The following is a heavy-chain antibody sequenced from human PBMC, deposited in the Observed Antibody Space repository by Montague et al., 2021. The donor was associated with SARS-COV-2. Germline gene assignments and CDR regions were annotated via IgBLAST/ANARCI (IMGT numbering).Heavy chain of an antibody. CDR2: IYYTGST. Sequence: SETLSLTCSVSGGFMINNYWSWIRQPPGKGLEWMGYIYYTGSTDYNPSLESRATLSIGTSKNEFSLKLTSVTAADTAVYYCARGGGRLQYSYYYGMDVWGQGTTVTVSS. J-gene: IGHJ6*02. D-gene: IGHD5-12*01. CDR3: ARGGGRLQYSYYYGMDV. CDR1: GGFMINNY. V-gene: IGHV4-59*01.